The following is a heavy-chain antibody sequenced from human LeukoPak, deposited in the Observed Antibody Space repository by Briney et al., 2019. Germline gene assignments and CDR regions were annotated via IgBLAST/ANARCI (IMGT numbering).Heavy chain of an antibody. CDR2: IYSGGST. D-gene: IGHD6-25*01. CDR1: GFTVSSNY. V-gene: IGHV3-53*01. J-gene: IGHJ4*02. CDR3: AREGIAAAVAYFPQ. Sequence: PGGSLRLSCAASGFTVSSNYMSWVRQAPGKGLEWVSVIYSGGSTYYAVSVKGRFTISSDNSKHTLYLQMNSLRAEDTAMYYCAREGIAAAVAYFPQGGRGTRVPVSS.